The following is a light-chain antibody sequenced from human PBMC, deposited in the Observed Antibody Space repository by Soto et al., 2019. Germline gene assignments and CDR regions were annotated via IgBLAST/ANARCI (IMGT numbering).Light chain of an antibody. Sequence: DIVMTQSPNSLAVSLGKRPTINCKSSQIVLQSSINKNYLVWYQQKPGQPPKLLIYWASTRESGVPDRFSGSGSGTDLTRTIRSLQAEDVAVYYCQQYHSIPWTFGQGSKVEIK. CDR2: WAS. CDR3: QQYHSIPWT. V-gene: IGKV4-1*01. J-gene: IGKJ1*01. CDR1: QIVLQSSINKNY.